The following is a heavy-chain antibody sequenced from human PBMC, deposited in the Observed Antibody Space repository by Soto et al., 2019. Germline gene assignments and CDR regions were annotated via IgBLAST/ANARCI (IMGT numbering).Heavy chain of an antibody. D-gene: IGHD3-22*01. CDR3: ARVTYYYDSSGYGSYYFDY. V-gene: IGHV2-70*11. CDR1: GFSLSTSGMC. Sequence: GSGPTLVNPTQTLTLTCTFSGFSLSTSGMCVSWIRQPPGKALEWLARIDWDDDKYYSTSLKTRLTISKDTSKNQVVLTMANMDPVDTATYYCARVTYYYDSSGYGSYYFDYWGQGTLVTVSS. CDR2: IDWDDDK. J-gene: IGHJ4*02.